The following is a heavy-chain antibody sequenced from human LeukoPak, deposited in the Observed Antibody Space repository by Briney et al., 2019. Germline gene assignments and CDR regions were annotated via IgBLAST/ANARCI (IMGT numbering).Heavy chain of an antibody. CDR3: ARFHSSSSPFDY. Sequence: SGPALVNPTQTLTLTCTFSGFSLSTSGVGVGWIRQPPGKALEWLALIYWNDDKRYSPSLKSRLTITKDTSKNQVVLTMTNMDPVDTATYYCARFHSSSSPFDYWGQGTLVTVSS. CDR2: IYWNDDK. V-gene: IGHV2-5*01. D-gene: IGHD6-6*01. CDR1: GFSLSTSGVG. J-gene: IGHJ4*02.